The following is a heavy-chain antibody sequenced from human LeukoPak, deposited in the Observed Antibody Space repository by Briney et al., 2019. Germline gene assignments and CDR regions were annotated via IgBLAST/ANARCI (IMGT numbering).Heavy chain of an antibody. D-gene: IGHD3-10*01. CDR2: IYYSGST. Sequence: SETLSLTCTVSGGSISSYYWSWIRQPPGKGLEWIGYIYYSGSTNYNPSLKSRVTISVDTSKNQFSLKLSSVTAADTAVYYCARELLSGSYSDWGQGTLVTVSS. CDR1: GGSISSYY. J-gene: IGHJ4*02. CDR3: ARELLSGSYSD. V-gene: IGHV4-59*01.